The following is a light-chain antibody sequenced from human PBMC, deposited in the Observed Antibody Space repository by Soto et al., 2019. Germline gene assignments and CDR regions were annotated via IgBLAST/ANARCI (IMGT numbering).Light chain of an antibody. CDR3: QQHDNWPRT. Sequence: EIVMTQSPATLSVSPGERATLSCRASQSVSSNLAWYQQKPGQAPRLLIYGASTRATGIPARFSGSGSGTEFTLTISSLKSEDFAVYYCQQHDNWPRTFGQGTKVDIK. V-gene: IGKV3-15*01. CDR1: QSVSSN. J-gene: IGKJ1*01. CDR2: GAS.